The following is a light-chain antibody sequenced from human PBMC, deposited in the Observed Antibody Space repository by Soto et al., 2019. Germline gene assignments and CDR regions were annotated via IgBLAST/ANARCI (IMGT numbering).Light chain of an antibody. CDR2: AAS. V-gene: IGKV1-39*01. Sequence: DIQMTQSPSYLSASVGDRVTITCRASQSISTYLYWYQQKPGKAPKLLIYAASSLQSGVPSRFSGSGSGTDFTLTISSLQPEDFATYHCQQSYSVPITFGQGTRLEI. CDR1: QSISTY. J-gene: IGKJ5*01. CDR3: QQSYSVPIT.